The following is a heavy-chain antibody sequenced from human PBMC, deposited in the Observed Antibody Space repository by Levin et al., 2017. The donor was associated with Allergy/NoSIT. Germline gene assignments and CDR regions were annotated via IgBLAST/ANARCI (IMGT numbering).Heavy chain of an antibody. CDR2: ISNDGSNE. J-gene: IGHJ4*02. CDR1: GFAFSSSV. Sequence: LSLPCAPSGFAFSSSVMHWVRPAPGKGLEWVAVISNDGSNEYYADSVKGRFSISRDNSKNTLYLQMNSLRTEDTAVYDCARQGWIQLGFLDYWGQGTLVTVSS. V-gene: IGHV3-30-3*01. CDR3: ARQGWIQLGFLDY. D-gene: IGHD1-1*01.